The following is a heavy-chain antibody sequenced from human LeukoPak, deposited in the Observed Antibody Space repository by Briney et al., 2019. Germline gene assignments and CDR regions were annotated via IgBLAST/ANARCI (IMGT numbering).Heavy chain of an antibody. Sequence: GASVKVSCRASGYTSTSHEINWVRQAPGQGLEWMGWMNPNRGNTGYAEKFQGRDTMTRNTSTSTAYMELSSLRFEDSAVYYCARALVTDDGFDIWGQGTMVTVSS. CDR2: MNPNRGNT. D-gene: IGHD2-21*02. CDR3: ARALVTDDGFDI. CDR1: GYTSTSHE. V-gene: IGHV1-8*01. J-gene: IGHJ3*02.